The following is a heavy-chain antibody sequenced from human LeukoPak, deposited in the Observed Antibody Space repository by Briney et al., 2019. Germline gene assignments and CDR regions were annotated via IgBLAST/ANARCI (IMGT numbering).Heavy chain of an antibody. Sequence: GGSLRLSCAASGFTFSNAWMSWVRQAPGKGLEWVGRIKSKSYGGTTDYGAPVKGRFTISRDDPKNTLFLQMDSLKTEDTAVYYCTTDHSQYDVFYWGQGTLVTVSS. CDR1: GFTFSNAW. D-gene: IGHD3-9*01. CDR3: TTDHSQYDVFY. CDR2: IKSKSYGGTT. V-gene: IGHV3-15*01. J-gene: IGHJ4*02.